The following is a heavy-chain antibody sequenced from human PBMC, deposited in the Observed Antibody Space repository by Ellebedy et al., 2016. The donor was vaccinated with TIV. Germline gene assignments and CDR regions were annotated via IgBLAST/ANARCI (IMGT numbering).Heavy chain of an antibody. CDR1: GYTFTSYG. V-gene: IGHV1-18*01. CDR3: VRDAPHLLSGPDFDV. J-gene: IGHJ3*01. Sequence: ASVKVSCKASGYTFTSYGISWVRQAPGQGLEWVGWISGVNGNTNYAQKFQGRVTITTDTSTSTVYMEVRSLRSDDTAMYYCVRDAPHLLSGPDFDVWGQGTMVTVSS. CDR2: ISGVNGNT. D-gene: IGHD5-12*01.